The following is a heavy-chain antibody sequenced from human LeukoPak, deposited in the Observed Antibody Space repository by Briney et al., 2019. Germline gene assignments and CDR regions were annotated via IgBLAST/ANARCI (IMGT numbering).Heavy chain of an antibody. Sequence: SQTLSLTCAISGDSVSSNSAAWNWVRQSPSRGLEWLGRTYYRSKWYNDYAVSVKSRITINPDTSKNQFSLQLNSVTPEDTAVYYCALGYCSSTSCYWFDPWGQGTLVTVSS. V-gene: IGHV6-1*01. CDR1: GDSVSSNSAA. CDR3: ALGYCSSTSCYWFDP. J-gene: IGHJ5*02. CDR2: TYYRSKWYN. D-gene: IGHD2-2*01.